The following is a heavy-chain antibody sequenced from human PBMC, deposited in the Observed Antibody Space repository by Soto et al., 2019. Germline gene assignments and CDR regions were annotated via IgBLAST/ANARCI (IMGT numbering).Heavy chain of an antibody. Sequence: QITLKESGPTLGKPTQTLTLTCTFSGFSLSTRGVGVGWISQPPGKALEWIALIYWDDDKRYSPSLKSRLTITKDTSKHQVVLKRTNIDPVDTATYYCAHRQFTVTTMDDAFDIWGQGTMVTVSS. CDR3: AHRQFTVTTMDDAFDI. D-gene: IGHD4-17*01. J-gene: IGHJ3*02. CDR1: GFSLSTRGVG. V-gene: IGHV2-5*02. CDR2: IYWDDDK.